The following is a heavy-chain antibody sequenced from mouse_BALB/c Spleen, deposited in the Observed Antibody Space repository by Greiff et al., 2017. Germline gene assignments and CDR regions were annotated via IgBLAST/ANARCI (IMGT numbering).Heavy chain of an antibody. V-gene: IGHV5-17*02. CDR1: GFTFSSFG. CDR3: AKEVNPFYYAMDY. J-gene: IGHJ4*01. Sequence: EVKVVESGGGLVQPGGSRKLSCAASGFTFSSFGMHWVRQAPEKGLEWVAYISSGSSTIYYADTVKGRFTISRDNPKNTLFLQMTSLRSEDTAMYYCAKEVNPFYYAMDYWGQGTSVTVSS. D-gene: IGHD1-3*01. CDR2: ISSGSSTI.